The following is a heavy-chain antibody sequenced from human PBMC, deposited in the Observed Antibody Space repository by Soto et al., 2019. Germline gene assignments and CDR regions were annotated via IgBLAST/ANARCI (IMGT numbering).Heavy chain of an antibody. D-gene: IGHD2-15*01. J-gene: IGHJ5*02. CDR2: IYHSGST. CDR1: GGSISSSNC. V-gene: IGHV4-4*02. CDR3: ARGSWYASPRYNWFDP. Sequence: QVQLQESGPGLLKPSGTLSLTCAVSGGSISSSNCWSWVRQPPGKGLEWIGEIYHSGSTNYNPSLKRRVAISADTSKNQFSLKVSSVTAAVTAVYYRARGSWYASPRYNWFDPWGQGTLVTVSS.